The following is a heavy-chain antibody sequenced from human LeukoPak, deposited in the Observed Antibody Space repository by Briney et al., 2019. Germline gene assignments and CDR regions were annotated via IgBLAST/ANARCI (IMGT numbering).Heavy chain of an antibody. D-gene: IGHD3-3*01. CDR1: GGSFSGYY. Sequence: SETLSLTCAVYGGSFSGYYWSWIRQPPGKGLEWIGEINHSGSTNYNPSLKSRVTISVDTSKNQFSLRLSSVTAADTAVYYCARVVRDGITISFDYWGQGTLVTVSS. CDR2: INHSGST. J-gene: IGHJ4*02. V-gene: IGHV4-34*01. CDR3: ARVVRDGITISFDY.